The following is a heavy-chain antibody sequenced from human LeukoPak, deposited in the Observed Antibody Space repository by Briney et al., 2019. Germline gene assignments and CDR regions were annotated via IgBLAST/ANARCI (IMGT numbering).Heavy chain of an antibody. J-gene: IGHJ3*02. CDR3: ARDKMAAAGTAFDI. V-gene: IGHV3-48*01. D-gene: IGHD6-13*01. Sequence: PGGSLRLSCAASGFTFSSYSMNWVRQAPGKGLEGVSYISSSSSTIYYADSVEGRFTISRDNAKNSLYLQMNSLRAEDTAVYYCARDKMAAAGTAFDIWGQGTMVTVSS. CDR2: ISSSSSTI. CDR1: GFTFSSYS.